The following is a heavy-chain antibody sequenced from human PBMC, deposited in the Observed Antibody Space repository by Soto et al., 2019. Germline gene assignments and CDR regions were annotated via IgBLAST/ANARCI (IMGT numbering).Heavy chain of an antibody. CDR2: VYNIGST. CDR1: GDSISGSY. J-gene: IGHJ4*02. D-gene: IGHD3-16*02. Sequence: SETLSLTCIVSGDSISGSYWSWIRQPPGRGLEWIGYVYNIGSTNYNPSLKSRAFISVDTSKNQFSLKLTSVTAADTAVYYCARGNYASGTFRRRTYYFDYRGQGTPVTVSS. CDR3: ARGNYASGTFRRRTYYFDY. V-gene: IGHV4-59*01.